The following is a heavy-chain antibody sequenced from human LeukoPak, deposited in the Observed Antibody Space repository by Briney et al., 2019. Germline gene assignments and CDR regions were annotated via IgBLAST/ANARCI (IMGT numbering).Heavy chain of an antibody. CDR1: RLSLSTSGVD. Sequence: KESGPTLVIPTQTLTLTCTFSRLSLSTSGVDVGCIRQPPGNALDGLALIYWNDDKVYSPSLKSRLTITKDTSKNQVVLTMTNMDTVHTAKHYCAYRPVDYGRNSGSSPLRNWFEPWGQGTLVTVPS. V-gene: IGHV2-5*01. CDR3: AYRPVDYGRNSGSSPLRNWFEP. J-gene: IGHJ5*02. CDR2: IYWNDDK. D-gene: IGHD4-23*01.